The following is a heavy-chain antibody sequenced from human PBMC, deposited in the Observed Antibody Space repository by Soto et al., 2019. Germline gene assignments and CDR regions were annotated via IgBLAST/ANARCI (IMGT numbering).Heavy chain of an antibody. CDR3: AKDRTTVREIDY. Sequence: EVQLLESGGGLVQPGGSLRLSCAASGFTFSSYAMNWVRHAPGKGLEWVSVISGSGGSTYYADSVQGRFTISRDNSKNTLYMQMNSLRADDTGVYYCAKDRTTVREIDYWGQGTLVTVSS. V-gene: IGHV3-23*01. D-gene: IGHD1-7*01. J-gene: IGHJ4*02. CDR1: GFTFSSYA. CDR2: ISGSGGST.